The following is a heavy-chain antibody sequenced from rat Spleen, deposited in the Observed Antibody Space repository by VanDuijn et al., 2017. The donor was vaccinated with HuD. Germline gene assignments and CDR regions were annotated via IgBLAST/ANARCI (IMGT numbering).Heavy chain of an antibody. CDR2: ISDSGST. J-gene: IGHJ4*01. CDR1: GYSITSNY. D-gene: IGHD1-4*01. V-gene: IGHV3-1*01. CDR3: ARYIPGYYVMDA. Sequence: EVQLQESGPGLVKPSQSLSLTCSVTGYSITSNYWGWIRKFPGNKMEWIGHISDSGSTSYNPSPKRRISITRDTSKNQFFLQLNSVTTEDTATYYCARYIPGYYVMDAWGQGASVTVSS.